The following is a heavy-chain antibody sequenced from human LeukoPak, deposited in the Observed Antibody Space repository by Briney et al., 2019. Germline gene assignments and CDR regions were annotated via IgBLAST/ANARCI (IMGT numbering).Heavy chain of an antibody. CDR3: AKDYSSNYYYYMDV. CDR1: GYTFTCYY. D-gene: IGHD4-11*01. Sequence: ASVKVSCKASGYTFTCYYMHWVRQAPGQGLEWMGWINPNSGGTNYAQKFQGRVTMTRDTSISTAYMELSRLRSDDTAVYYCAKDYSSNYYYYMDVWGKGTTVTVSS. V-gene: IGHV1-2*02. CDR2: INPNSGGT. J-gene: IGHJ6*03.